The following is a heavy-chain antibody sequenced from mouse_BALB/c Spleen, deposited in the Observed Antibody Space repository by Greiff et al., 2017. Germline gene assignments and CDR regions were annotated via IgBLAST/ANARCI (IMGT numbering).Heavy chain of an antibody. Sequence: VMLVESGPGLVAPSQSLSITCTVSGFSLTGYGVNWVRQPPGKGLEWLGMIWGDGSTDYNSALKSRLSISKDNSKSQVFLKMNSLQTDDTARYYCARDRQLGLSYYAMDYWGQGTSVTVSS. CDR2: IWGDGST. V-gene: IGHV2-6-7*01. J-gene: IGHJ4*01. D-gene: IGHD3-2*01. CDR3: ARDRQLGLSYYAMDY. CDR1: GFSLTGYG.